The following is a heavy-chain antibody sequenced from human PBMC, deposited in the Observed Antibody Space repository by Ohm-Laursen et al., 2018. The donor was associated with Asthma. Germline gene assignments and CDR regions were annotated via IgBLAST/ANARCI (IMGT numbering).Heavy chain of an antibody. V-gene: IGHV4-59*02. CDR2: IQYSGGA. J-gene: IGHJ4*02. D-gene: IGHD3-9*01. Sequence: SETLSLTCAVSGGSVSGNDWSWVRQGPGRELEWIGNIQYSGGANYNPSLQSRVTLSLDTSKNKVSLRLSSVTAADAALYFCARLDWVRSMFDFWGQGTLVTVSS. CDR3: ARLDWVRSMFDF. CDR1: GGSVSGND.